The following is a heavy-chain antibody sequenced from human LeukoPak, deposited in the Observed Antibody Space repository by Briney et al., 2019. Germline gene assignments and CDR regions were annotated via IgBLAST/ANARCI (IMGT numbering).Heavy chain of an antibody. D-gene: IGHD4-17*01. CDR1: GFTLSSYS. V-gene: IGHV3-21*01. CDR3: ARRETTVTTRGYYYYMDV. Sequence: GRSLRLSCAASGFTLSSYSMNWVRQAPGKGLEWVSSISSSSSYIYYADSVKGRFTISRDNAKNSLYLQMNSLRAEDTAVYYCARRETTVTTRGYYYYMDVWGKGTTVTVSS. CDR2: ISSSSSYI. J-gene: IGHJ6*03.